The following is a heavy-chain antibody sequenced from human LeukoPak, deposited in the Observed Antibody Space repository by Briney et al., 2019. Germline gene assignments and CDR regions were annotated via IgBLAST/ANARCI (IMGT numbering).Heavy chain of an antibody. V-gene: IGHV1-2*02. Sequence: ASVKVSCKASGYTFSGYYMNWVRQAPGQGLEWMGWINANSGETNYAQRFHGRVTMTRDTSINTAYMDVTSLGSDDTAVYYCATGVGDIWSALQSWGQGTLVSVSS. J-gene: IGHJ5*02. CDR2: INANSGET. CDR3: ATGVGDIWSALQS. D-gene: IGHD2-21*02. CDR1: GYTFSGYY.